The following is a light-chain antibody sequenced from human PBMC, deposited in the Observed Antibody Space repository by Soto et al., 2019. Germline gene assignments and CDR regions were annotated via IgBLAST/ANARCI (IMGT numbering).Light chain of an antibody. J-gene: IGKJ3*01. CDR3: MQAVYWPFT. CDR2: RVS. CDR1: QSLVYSDGQTY. Sequence: DIVLTQSPLLLPVTLGQPASISCTSSQSLVYSDGQTYLSWFQQRPGQSPRRLIYRVSNRDTGVPVGFSASGSGNDFTLKISRVEAEDVAVYFCMQAVYWPFTFGPGTKVDIK. V-gene: IGKV2-30*01.